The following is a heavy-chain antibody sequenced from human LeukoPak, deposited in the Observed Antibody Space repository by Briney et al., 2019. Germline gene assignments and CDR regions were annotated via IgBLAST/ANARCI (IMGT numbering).Heavy chain of an antibody. CDR2: ISSSSSYI. CDR3: ARDASYYDFWSGPHYYYGMDV. V-gene: IGHV3-21*01. J-gene: IGHJ6*02. D-gene: IGHD3-3*01. CDR1: GFTFSSYS. Sequence: PGGSLRLSCAASGFTFSSYSMNWARQAPGKGLEWVSSISSSSSYIYYADSVKGRFTISRDNAKNSLYLQRNSLRAEDTAVYYCARDASYYDFWSGPHYYYGMDVWGQGTTVTVSS.